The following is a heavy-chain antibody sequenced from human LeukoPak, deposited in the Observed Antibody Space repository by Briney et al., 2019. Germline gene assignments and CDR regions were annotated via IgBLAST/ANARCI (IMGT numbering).Heavy chain of an antibody. V-gene: IGHV1-69*01. CDR3: ARSYGSGSYVLAFDI. Sequence: GSSVKVSCKASGGTFSSYAISWVRQAPGQGLEWMGGIIPIFGTANYAQKFQGRVTITADESTSTAYMELSSLRSEDTAVYYCARSYGSGSYVLAFDIWGQGTMVTVSS. J-gene: IGHJ3*02. CDR1: GGTFSSYA. CDR2: IIPIFGTA. D-gene: IGHD3-10*01.